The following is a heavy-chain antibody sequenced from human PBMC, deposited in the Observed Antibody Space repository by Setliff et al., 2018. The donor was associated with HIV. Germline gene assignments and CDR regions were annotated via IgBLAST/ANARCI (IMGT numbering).Heavy chain of an antibody. Sequence: SETLSLTCTVSGGSISSYYWSWIRQPPGKGLEWIGYVYYDGSTKHNPSLESRVTISVDTSKNQFSLNVSAVTAADTAVYYCARDRSSGGYTYGLIDYWGQGRLVTVSS. CDR1: GGSISSYY. V-gene: IGHV4-59*01. CDR2: VYYDGST. D-gene: IGHD5-18*01. J-gene: IGHJ4*02. CDR3: ARDRSSGGYTYGLIDY.